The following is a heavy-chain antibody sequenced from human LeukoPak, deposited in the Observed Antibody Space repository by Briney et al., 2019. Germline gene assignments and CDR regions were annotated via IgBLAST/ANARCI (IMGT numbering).Heavy chain of an antibody. Sequence: QTGGSLRLSCAASGFTFSSYAMHWVRQAPGKGLEWVAVISYDGSNKYYADSVKGRFTISRDNSKNTLYLQMNSLRAEDTAVYYCAKNGDQYCSGGSCFWFDPWGQGTLVTVSS. CDR1: GFTFSSYA. D-gene: IGHD2-15*01. CDR3: AKNGDQYCSGGSCFWFDP. CDR2: ISYDGSNK. J-gene: IGHJ5*02. V-gene: IGHV3-30-3*02.